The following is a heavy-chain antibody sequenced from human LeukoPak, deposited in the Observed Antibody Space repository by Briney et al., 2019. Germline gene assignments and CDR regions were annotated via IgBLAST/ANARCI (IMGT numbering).Heavy chain of an antibody. J-gene: IGHJ4*02. V-gene: IGHV3-11*01. CDR2: ISRDYTTV. Sequence: GGSLRLSCAASGFPFSGYHMSWIRQAPGTGLEWLSYISRDYTTVFYADSVKGRFTISRDNAQNSLYLQMNNLRVEDMAIYYLAGCFSGAGFFSMFDNWGQGTLVTVSS. CDR3: AGCFSGAGFFSMFDN. CDR1: GFPFSGYH. D-gene: IGHD2-15*01.